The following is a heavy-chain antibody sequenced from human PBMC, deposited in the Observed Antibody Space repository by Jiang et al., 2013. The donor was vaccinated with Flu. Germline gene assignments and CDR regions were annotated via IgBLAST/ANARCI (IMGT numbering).Heavy chain of an antibody. V-gene: IGHV1-69*06. J-gene: IGHJ6*02. CDR2: IIPIFGTA. CDR3: AREGVLWFGEFSQAYGMDV. CDR1: GGTFSSYA. Sequence: VQLVESGAEVKKPGSSVKVSCKASGGTFSSYAISWVRQAPGQGLEWMGGIIPIFGTANYAQKFQGRVTITADKSTSTAYMELSSLRSEDTAVYYXAREGVLWFGEFSQAYGMDVWGQGTTV. D-gene: IGHD3-10*01.